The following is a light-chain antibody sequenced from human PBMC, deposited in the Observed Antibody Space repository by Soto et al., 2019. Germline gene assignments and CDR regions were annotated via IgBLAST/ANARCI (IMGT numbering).Light chain of an antibody. Sequence: EIVLTQSPGTLALSSGERATLSCRASQSVSSSYLAWYQQKPGQAPRLLIYGASSRATGIPDRFSGSGSGTDFTLTISRLEPEDFAVYYCQQYGSSPITIGQGTKVDIK. CDR3: QQYGSSPIT. CDR1: QSVSSSY. V-gene: IGKV3-20*01. CDR2: GAS. J-gene: IGKJ1*01.